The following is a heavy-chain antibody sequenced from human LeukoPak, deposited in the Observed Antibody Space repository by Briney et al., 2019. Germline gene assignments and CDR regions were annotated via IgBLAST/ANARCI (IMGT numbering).Heavy chain of an antibody. CDR3: TRDTIYAKGDY. D-gene: IGHD2/OR15-2a*01. J-gene: IGHJ4*02. CDR1: GYTFTNNG. Sequence: ASVKVSCKASGYTFTNNGISWMRQAPGQAPEWMGWISPYNGNTHYTPNLRGRLTMTTDTATSTAYMELRSLTSDDTAVYYCTRDTIYAKGDYWGQGTLVTVSS. V-gene: IGHV1-18*01. CDR2: ISPYNGNT.